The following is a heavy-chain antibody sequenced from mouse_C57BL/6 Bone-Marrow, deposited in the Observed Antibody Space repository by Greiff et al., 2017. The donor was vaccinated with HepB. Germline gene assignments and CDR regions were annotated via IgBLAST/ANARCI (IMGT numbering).Heavy chain of an antibody. CDR3: AREGLRIYYDYDGYFDD. J-gene: IGHJ2*01. D-gene: IGHD2-4*01. CDR2: ISYDGSN. V-gene: IGHV3-6*01. Sequence: EVKLQESGPGLVKPSQSLSLTCSVTGYSITSGYYWNWIRQFPGNKLEWMGYISYDGSNNYNPSLKNRISITRDTSKNQFFLKLNSVTTEDTATYYCAREGLRIYYDYDGYFDDWGQGTTLTVSS. CDR1: GYSITSGYY.